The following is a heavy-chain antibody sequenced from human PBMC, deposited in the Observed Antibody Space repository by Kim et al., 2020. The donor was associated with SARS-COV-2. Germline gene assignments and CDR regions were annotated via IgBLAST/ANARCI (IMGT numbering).Heavy chain of an antibody. CDR1: GGSISSSSYY. J-gene: IGHJ5*02. CDR2: IYYSGST. Sequence: SETLSLTCTVSGGSISSSSYYWGWIRQPPGKGLEWIGSIYYSGSTYYNPSLKSRVTISVDTSKNQFSLKLSSVTAADTAVYYCARHLFNVYYYGSGSYYNWFDPWGQGTLVTVSS. D-gene: IGHD3-10*01. CDR3: ARHLFNVYYYGSGSYYNWFDP. V-gene: IGHV4-39*01.